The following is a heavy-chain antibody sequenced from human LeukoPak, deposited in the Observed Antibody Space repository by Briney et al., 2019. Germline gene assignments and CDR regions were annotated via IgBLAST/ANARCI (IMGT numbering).Heavy chain of an antibody. CDR1: GGTFSSYT. Sequence: SVKVSCKASGGTFSSYTISWVRQAPGQGLEWMGGIIPIFGTANYAQKFQGRVTITADESTSTAYMELSSLRSEDTAVYYCARGNTFTLYYYYGMDVWGQGTTVTVSS. CDR3: ARGNTFTLYYYYGMDV. V-gene: IGHV1-69*13. CDR2: IIPIFGTA. D-gene: IGHD3-16*01. J-gene: IGHJ6*02.